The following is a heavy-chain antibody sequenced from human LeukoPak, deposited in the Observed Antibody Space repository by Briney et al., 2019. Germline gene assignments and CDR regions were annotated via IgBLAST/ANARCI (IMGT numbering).Heavy chain of an antibody. CDR3: ARAPSYYYDSGGVDY. CDR1: GYTFTGYY. CDR2: INTNAGNP. D-gene: IGHD3-22*01. Sequence: ASVKVSCKASGYTFTGYYMHWVRQAPGQGLEWMGWINTNAGNPTYAQGFTGRFVFSLDTSVSTAYLQISSLKAEDTAVYYCARAPSYYYDSGGVDYWGQGTLVTVSS. J-gene: IGHJ4*02. V-gene: IGHV7-4-1*02.